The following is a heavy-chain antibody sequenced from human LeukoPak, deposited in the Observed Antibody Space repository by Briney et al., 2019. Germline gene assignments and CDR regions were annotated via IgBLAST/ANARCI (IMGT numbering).Heavy chain of an antibody. Sequence: ASVKVSCKASGYIFSNYYMHWVRQAPGQGLEWMGIVNPSGGSTSYAQKFQGRVTMTRDTSTSTVYMELSSLRSEDTAVYYCARGTLGTMVRGVNWFDPWGQGTLVTVSS. V-gene: IGHV1-46*01. CDR3: ARGTLGTMVRGVNWFDP. CDR1: GYIFSNYY. J-gene: IGHJ5*02. D-gene: IGHD3-10*01. CDR2: VNPSGGST.